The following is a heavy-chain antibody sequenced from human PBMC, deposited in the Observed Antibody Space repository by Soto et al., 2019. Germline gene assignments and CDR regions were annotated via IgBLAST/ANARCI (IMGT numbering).Heavy chain of an antibody. CDR2: MFSNDEK. Sequence: QVTLKESGPVLVKPTETLTLTCTVSGFSLSNARMGVSWICQPPEKALEGHAHMFSNDEKSYRTSLKSRLTIAKDTSISQVVLTMTNMDPVDTATYYCVRLYSGYDPHAFDIWGHGTLDTVSS. V-gene: IGHV2-26*01. D-gene: IGHD5-12*01. CDR1: GFSLSNARMG. J-gene: IGHJ3*02. CDR3: VRLYSGYDPHAFDI.